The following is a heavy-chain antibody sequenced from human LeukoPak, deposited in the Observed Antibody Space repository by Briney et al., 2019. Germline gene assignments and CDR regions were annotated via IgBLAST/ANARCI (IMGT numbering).Heavy chain of an antibody. CDR1: GGSISSGSYY. CDR3: ARDASYCGGDCANDAFDI. J-gene: IGHJ3*02. D-gene: IGHD2-21*02. CDR2: MYHSGNT. V-gene: IGHV4-61*02. Sequence: SQTLSLTCTVSGGSISSGSYYWSWIRQPAGTGLEWIGSMYHSGNTYYNPSLKSPVTISVDTSKNQFSLKLSSVTAADTAMCYCARDASYCGGDCANDAFDIWGQGIMVTVSS.